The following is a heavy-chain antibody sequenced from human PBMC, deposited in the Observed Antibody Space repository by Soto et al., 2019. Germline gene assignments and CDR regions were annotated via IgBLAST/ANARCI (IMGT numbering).Heavy chain of an antibody. Sequence: QLQLQESGSGLVKPSQTLSLTCAVSGGSISSGGYSWSWIRQPPGKGLEWIGYIYQSGSTYYNPSLKSRVTISVDWSKNQFALEPSSMTVADTAVYYCARESRSSRYDSSGYSQFWFFDLWGRGTLVTVSS. J-gene: IGHJ2*01. D-gene: IGHD3-22*01. V-gene: IGHV4-30-2*01. CDR3: ARESRSSRYDSSGYSQFWFFDL. CDR1: GGSISSGGYS. CDR2: IYQSGST.